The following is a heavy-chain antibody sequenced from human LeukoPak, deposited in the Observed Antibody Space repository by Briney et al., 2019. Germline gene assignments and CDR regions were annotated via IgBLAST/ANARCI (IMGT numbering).Heavy chain of an antibody. D-gene: IGHD1-26*01. CDR3: ARQYSGSLLFFEY. V-gene: IGHV3-7*01. CDR2: IKEDGSEK. CDR1: GFTFSNYW. Sequence: PGGSLRLSCAASGFTFSNYWMSWVRQAPGKGLEWVANIKEDGSEKKYVDSVKGRFTISRDNAKNSLYLQINSLRAEDTAVYFCARQYSGSLLFFEYWGQGALVTVTS. J-gene: IGHJ4*02.